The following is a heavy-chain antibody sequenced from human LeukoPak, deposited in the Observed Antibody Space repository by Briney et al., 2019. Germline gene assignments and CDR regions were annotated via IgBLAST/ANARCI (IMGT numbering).Heavy chain of an antibody. CDR2: ISGSGCST. D-gene: IGHD4-11*01. Sequence: PGGSLRLSCAASGFPFSSYAMSWVRQAPRKGLEWGSAISGSGCSTYYADSVKGRFIISRDNGKNTLSLQMNSLRAEDTALYYCAKERLTTTTFDSWGRGTLVTVSS. CDR3: AKERLTTTTFDS. V-gene: IGHV3-23*01. J-gene: IGHJ4*02. CDR1: GFPFSSYA.